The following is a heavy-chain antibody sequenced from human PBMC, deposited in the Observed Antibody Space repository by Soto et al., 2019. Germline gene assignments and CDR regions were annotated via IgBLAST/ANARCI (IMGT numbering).Heavy chain of an antibody. CDR3: ATLPGGSSGGYYGMAV. J-gene: IGHJ6*04. D-gene: IGHD6-19*01. Sequence: ASVKVSCKGSGYTLTELSMHWVRQAPGKGLEWMGGFDPEDGETIYAQKFQGRVTMTEDTSTDTAYMELSSLRSEDTAVYYCATLPGGSSGGYYGMAVWGKGTTVTVS. CDR2: FDPEDGET. V-gene: IGHV1-24*01. CDR1: GYTLTELS.